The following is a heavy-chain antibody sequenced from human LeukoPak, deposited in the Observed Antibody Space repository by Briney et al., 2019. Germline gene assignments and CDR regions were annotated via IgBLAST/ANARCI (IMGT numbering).Heavy chain of an antibody. V-gene: IGHV4-38-2*01. CDR1: GYSISSGYY. CDR3: ARLRENGDYGIDY. Sequence: SETLSLTCAVSGYSISSGYYWGWIRQPPGKGLEWIGSIYHSGSTYYNPSLKSRVTVSVDTSKNQFSLKLSSVTAADTAVDYCARLRENGDYGIDYWGQGTLVTVSS. D-gene: IGHD4-17*01. CDR2: IYHSGST. J-gene: IGHJ4*02.